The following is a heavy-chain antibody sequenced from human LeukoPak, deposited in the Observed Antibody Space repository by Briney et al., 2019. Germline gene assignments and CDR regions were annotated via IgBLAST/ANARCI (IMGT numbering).Heavy chain of an antibody. CDR3: ARPEESYYYYGMDV. CDR2: IYHSGST. J-gene: IGHJ6*02. V-gene: IGHV4-4*02. CDR1: GGSISSSNW. Sequence: SETLSLTCAVSGGSISSSNWWSWIRQSPGRGLEWIGEIYHSGSTNYNPSLEGRVTISVDESRNQFSLKVTSVTAADTAVYYCARPEESYYYYGMDVWGQGTTVTVSS. D-gene: IGHD2/OR15-2a*01.